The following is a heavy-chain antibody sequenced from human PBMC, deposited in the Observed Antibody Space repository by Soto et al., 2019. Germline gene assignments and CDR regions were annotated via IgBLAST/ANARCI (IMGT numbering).Heavy chain of an antibody. V-gene: IGHV4-31*03. Sequence: QVQLQESGPGLVKPSQTLSLTCTVSGGSISSGGYYWSWIRQHPGKGLEWIGYIYYSGSTYYNPSLKSRVTISVDTSKNQFSLKLSSVTAADTAVYYCARDIEHTYGDYGLPPDAFDIWGQGTMVTVSS. CDR1: GGSISSGGYY. CDR3: ARDIEHTYGDYGLPPDAFDI. CDR2: IYYSGST. D-gene: IGHD4-17*01. J-gene: IGHJ3*02.